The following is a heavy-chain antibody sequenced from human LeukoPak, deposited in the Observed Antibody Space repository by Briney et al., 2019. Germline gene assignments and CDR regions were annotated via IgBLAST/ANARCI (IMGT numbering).Heavy chain of an antibody. CDR1: GITVSSND. CDR3: ARDQFYAFDI. V-gene: IGHV3-66*01. Sequence: SGGSLRLSCAASGITVSSNDMSWVRQAPGKGLEWVSVIYSGGSTYYADSVKGRFTISRDNAKNSLYLQMNSLRDEDTAVYYCARDQFYAFDIWGQGTMVTVSS. CDR2: IYSGGST. J-gene: IGHJ3*02.